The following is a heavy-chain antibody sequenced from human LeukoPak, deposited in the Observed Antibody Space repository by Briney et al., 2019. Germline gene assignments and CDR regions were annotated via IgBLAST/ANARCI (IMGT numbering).Heavy chain of an antibody. V-gene: IGHV4-59*08. CDR1: GGSISSYY. CDR2: ISYSGST. D-gene: IGHD2-15*01. Sequence: SEALSLTCTVSGGSISSYYWSWIRQPPGKGLEWIGYISYSGSTDSNPSLKSRVTFSVDTSKNKISLKLSSVTAADTAVYYCARTYCRGGSCHFDYWGQGTLVTVSS. J-gene: IGHJ4*02. CDR3: ARTYCRGGSCHFDY.